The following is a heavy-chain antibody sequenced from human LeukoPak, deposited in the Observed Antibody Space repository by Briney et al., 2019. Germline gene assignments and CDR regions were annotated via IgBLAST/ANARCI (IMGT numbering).Heavy chain of an antibody. CDR3: AREVGGDYVFVY. J-gene: IGHJ4*02. CDR1: GFTFSSYT. V-gene: IGHV3-30-3*01. Sequence: PGGSLRLSCAASGFTFSSYTMHWVRQAPGKGLEWVAVISYDGSNKYYADSVKGRFTISRDNSKNTLFLQMNSLTTEDTAVYYCAREVGGDYVFVYWGQGTLVTVSS. D-gene: IGHD4-17*01. CDR2: ISYDGSNK.